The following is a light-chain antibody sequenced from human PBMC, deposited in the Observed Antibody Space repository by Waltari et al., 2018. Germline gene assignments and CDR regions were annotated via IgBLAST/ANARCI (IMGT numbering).Light chain of an antibody. CDR2: DVH. CDR1: SNDVGAYDC. V-gene: IGLV2-14*03. CDR3: ASKTNNAAVL. J-gene: IGLJ3*02. Sequence: QSALTQPASVSGSPGQSITISCTGTSNDVGAYDCVSWYQHHPGKVPQLLIYDVHNRPSGASDRVSGSKSGNTASLTISGLQAGDEADYYCASKTNNAAVLFGGGTKVTVL.